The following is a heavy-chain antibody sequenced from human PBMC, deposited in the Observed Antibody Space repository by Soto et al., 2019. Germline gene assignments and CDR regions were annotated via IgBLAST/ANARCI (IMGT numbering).Heavy chain of an antibody. J-gene: IGHJ6*03. CDR2: IKQDGSEK. Sequence: EVQLVESGGGLVQPGGSLRLSCAASGFTFSSYWMSWVRQAPRKGLEWVANIKQDGSEKYYVDSVKGRFTISRDNAKNSLYLQMNSLRAEDTAVYYCARQTRLWFGDYYMDVWGKGTTVTVSS. CDR1: GFTFSSYW. V-gene: IGHV3-7*01. D-gene: IGHD3-10*01. CDR3: ARQTRLWFGDYYMDV.